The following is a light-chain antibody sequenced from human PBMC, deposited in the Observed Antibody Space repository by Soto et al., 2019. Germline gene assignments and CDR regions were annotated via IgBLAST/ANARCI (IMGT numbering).Light chain of an antibody. CDR1: QSINSW. Sequence: DIQLTQSPSTLSASVGDRVTITCRASQSINSWLAWYQQRPGQAPKLLMYKASSLQSGVPSRFSGSGSGTEFTLTISRLQPDDFATYYCQQYNSYPHTFGQGTKLEIK. CDR3: QQYNSYPHT. V-gene: IGKV1-5*03. CDR2: KAS. J-gene: IGKJ2*01.